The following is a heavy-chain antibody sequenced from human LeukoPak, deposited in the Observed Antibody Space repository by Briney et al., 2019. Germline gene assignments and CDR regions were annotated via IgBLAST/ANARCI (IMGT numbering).Heavy chain of an antibody. V-gene: IGHV1-69*02. CDR3: ARGPIFGVAPNWFDP. CDR1: GGTFSSYT. D-gene: IGHD3-3*01. Sequence: PVKVSCKASGGTFSSYTISWVRQAPGQGLEWMGRIIPILGIANYAQKFQGRVTITADKSTSTAYMELSSLRSEDTAVYYCARGPIFGVAPNWFDPWGQGTLVTVSS. J-gene: IGHJ5*02. CDR2: IIPILGIA.